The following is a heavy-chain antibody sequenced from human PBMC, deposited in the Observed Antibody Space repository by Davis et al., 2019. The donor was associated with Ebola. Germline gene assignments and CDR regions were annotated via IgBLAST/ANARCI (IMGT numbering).Heavy chain of an antibody. D-gene: IGHD1-26*01. CDR3: ARHAGGSSRGVQH. J-gene: IGHJ1*01. Sequence: GESLKISCKGSGYIFSSFWIGWVRQMPGKGLEWMGIIYPGDSDTRYSPSLQGQVTISADKSISTAYLQWSSLKASDTAMYYCARHAGGSSRGVQHWGQGTLVTVSS. CDR1: GYIFSSFW. V-gene: IGHV5-51*01. CDR2: IYPGDSDT.